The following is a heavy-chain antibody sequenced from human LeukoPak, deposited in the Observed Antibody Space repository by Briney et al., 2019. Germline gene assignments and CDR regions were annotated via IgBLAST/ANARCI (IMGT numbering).Heavy chain of an antibody. CDR3: ARMVESTVTIAFENWFDP. J-gene: IGHJ5*02. Sequence: SETLSLTCTVSGGSISNYYWNWIRQPPGQGLEWMGHIYYSGSTTYNPSLKSRVTISVDTSKNQFSLKLSSVTAADTAVYYCARMVESTVTIAFENWFDPWGQGTLVTVSS. V-gene: IGHV4-59*01. D-gene: IGHD4-11*01. CDR1: GGSISNYY. CDR2: IYYSGST.